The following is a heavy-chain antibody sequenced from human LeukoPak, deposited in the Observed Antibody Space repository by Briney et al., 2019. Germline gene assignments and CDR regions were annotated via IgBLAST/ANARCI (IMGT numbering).Heavy chain of an antibody. Sequence: GGSLRLSCAASGFAFSRYGIVWVRQAPGRGLEWVSGISGSGGNTYYGDSVKGRFTISRDNSKNTMYLQMNSLRAEDTAVYYCAKDEGVGAQSPFDYWGQGTLVTVSS. V-gene: IGHV3-23*01. J-gene: IGHJ4*02. CDR3: AKDEGVGAQSPFDY. D-gene: IGHD1-26*01. CDR1: GFAFSRYG. CDR2: ISGSGGNT.